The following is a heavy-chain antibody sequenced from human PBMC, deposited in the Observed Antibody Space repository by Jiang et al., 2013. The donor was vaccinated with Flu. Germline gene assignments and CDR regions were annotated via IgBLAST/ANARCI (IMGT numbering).Heavy chain of an antibody. CDR1: GGSTRRNNYY. D-gene: IGHD4/OR15-4a*01. CDR2: LYYDGST. J-gene: IGHJ4*02. Sequence: GSGLVKPSETLSLTCNVSGGSTRRNNYYWGWIRQPPGRGLEWIASLYYDGSTNYNPSLKSRVTISVDTSKNQFSLRLNSLTAADTAVYYCAAQHGASEIYWGQGALVTVSS. V-gene: IGHV4-39*01. CDR3: AAQHGASEIY.